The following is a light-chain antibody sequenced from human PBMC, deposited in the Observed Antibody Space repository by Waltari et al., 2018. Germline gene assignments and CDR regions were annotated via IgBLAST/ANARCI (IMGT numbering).Light chain of an antibody. CDR1: QRVRTY. CDR2: KAS. Sequence: IQMTQSPSTLSASVGDRVTITCRASQRVRTYLAWYQQKPGKVPKLLIYKASTLETGVPSRFSGSGSETEFTLTIASLQPDDFGTYYCQQYNTYSWTFGQGTEVDIK. J-gene: IGKJ1*01. V-gene: IGKV1-5*03. CDR3: QQYNTYSWT.